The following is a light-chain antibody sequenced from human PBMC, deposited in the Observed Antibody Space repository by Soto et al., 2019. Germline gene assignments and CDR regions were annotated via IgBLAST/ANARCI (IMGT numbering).Light chain of an antibody. CDR2: KAS. V-gene: IGKV1-5*03. CDR1: QSISSW. J-gene: IGKJ1*01. CDR3: QQYGTSWT. Sequence: DIQMTQSPSTLSASVGDRVTITCRASQSISSWLAWYQQKPGKAPKLLIYKASSLESGVPSRFSGSGSGTEFTLTISSLQPDDFATYYCQQYGTSWTFGQGTKVEI.